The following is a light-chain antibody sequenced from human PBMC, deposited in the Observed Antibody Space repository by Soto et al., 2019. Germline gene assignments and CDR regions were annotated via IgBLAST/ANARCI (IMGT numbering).Light chain of an antibody. CDR1: QDITNY. CDR2: GAS. Sequence: DIQMTQSPSSLSASIRDRVTITCRASQDITNYLAWYQQKPGKAPKLLIYGASTLQSGVPSRFSASGSGTDFTLTISSLQPEDVATYYCQEYHSAPLTFGGGTKVEIK. V-gene: IGKV1-27*01. CDR3: QEYHSAPLT. J-gene: IGKJ4*01.